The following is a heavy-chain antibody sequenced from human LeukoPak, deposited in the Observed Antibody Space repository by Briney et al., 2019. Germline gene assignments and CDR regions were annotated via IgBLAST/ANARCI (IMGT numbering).Heavy chain of an antibody. CDR2: INHSGST. CDR1: GGSFSDYY. D-gene: IGHD6-6*01. CDR3: AGSIAARLDY. Sequence: SETLSLTCAVYGGSFSDYYWSWIRQPPGKGLEWIGEINHSGSTNYNPSLKSRVTISVGTSKNQFSLKLSSVTAADTAVYYCAGSIAARLDYWGQGTLVTVSS. V-gene: IGHV4-34*01. J-gene: IGHJ4*02.